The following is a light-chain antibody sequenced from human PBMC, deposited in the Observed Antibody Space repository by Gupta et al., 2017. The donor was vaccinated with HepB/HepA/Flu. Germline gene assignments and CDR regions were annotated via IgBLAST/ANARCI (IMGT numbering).Light chain of an antibody. CDR3: AAWDDSLSGWV. J-gene: IGLJ3*02. V-gene: IGLV1-47*01. CDR1: SSNIGSNY. CDR2: RNN. Sequence: QSVLTQPPSASGTPGQRVTISCSGSSSNIGSNYVYWYQQLPGTAPKLLSYRNNQRPSGVPDRFSGSKSGTSASLAISGPRSEDEADDDCAAWDDSLSGWVFGGGTKLNV.